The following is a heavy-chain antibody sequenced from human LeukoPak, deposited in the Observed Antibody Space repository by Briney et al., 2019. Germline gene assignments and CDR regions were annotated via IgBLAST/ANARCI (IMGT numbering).Heavy chain of an antibody. CDR3: ARGRGVGAIDY. J-gene: IGHJ4*02. Sequence: SETLSLTCAVYGGSFSGYYWSWIRQPPGKGLEWIGEINHSGSTNYNPSLKSRVTISVDTSKNQFSLKLSSVTAADTAVYYCARGRGVGAIDYWGQGTLVTVSS. CDR1: GGSFSGYY. D-gene: IGHD1-26*01. CDR2: INHSGST. V-gene: IGHV4-34*01.